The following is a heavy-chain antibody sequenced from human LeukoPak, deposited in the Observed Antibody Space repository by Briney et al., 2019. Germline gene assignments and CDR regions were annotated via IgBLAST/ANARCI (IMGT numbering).Heavy chain of an antibody. Sequence: ASVKVSCKASGYTFTGYYMHWVRQAPGQGLEWMGWINPNSGGTNYAQKFQGRVTMTRATSISTAYMELSRLRSDDTAVYYCAGGGTYYYGSGSYYPFDYWGQGTLVTVSS. D-gene: IGHD3-10*01. CDR3: AGGGTYYYGSGSYYPFDY. V-gene: IGHV1-2*02. CDR2: INPNSGGT. CDR1: GYTFTGYY. J-gene: IGHJ4*02.